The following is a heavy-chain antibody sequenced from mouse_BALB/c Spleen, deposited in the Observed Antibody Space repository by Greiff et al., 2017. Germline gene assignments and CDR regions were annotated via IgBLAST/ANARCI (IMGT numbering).Heavy chain of an antibody. Sequence: EVKVVESGGGLVQPGGSLRLSCATSGFTFTDYYMSGVRQPPGKALEWLGFIRNKANGYTTEYSASVKGRFTISRDNSQSILYLQMNTLRAEDSATYYCARDNYGQADAMDYWGQGTSVTVSS. J-gene: IGHJ4*01. CDR2: IRNKANGYTT. CDR1: GFTFTDYY. D-gene: IGHD1-2*01. CDR3: ARDNYGQADAMDY. V-gene: IGHV7-3*02.